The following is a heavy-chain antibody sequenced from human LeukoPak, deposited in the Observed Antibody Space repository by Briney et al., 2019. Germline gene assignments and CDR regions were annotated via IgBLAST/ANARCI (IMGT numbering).Heavy chain of an antibody. CDR3: ARDDGYNYGYGSSLGFDY. J-gene: IGHJ4*02. CDR1: GGSISSYY. CDR2: IYYSGST. Sequence: SETLSLTCTVSGGSISSYYWSWIRQPPGKGLEWIGYIYYSGSTNYNPSLKSRVTISVDTSKNQFSLKLSSVTAADTAVYYCARDDGYNYGYGSSLGFDYWGQGTLVTVSS. D-gene: IGHD5-18*01. V-gene: IGHV4-59*01.